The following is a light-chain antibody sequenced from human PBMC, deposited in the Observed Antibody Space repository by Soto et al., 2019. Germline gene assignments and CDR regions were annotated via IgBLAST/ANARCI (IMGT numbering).Light chain of an antibody. J-gene: IGKJ4*01. V-gene: IGKV1-5*01. CDR3: QQYSSYPLT. CDR1: ETINTW. CDR2: DAS. Sequence: DIQMTQAPSSLSVSVGDRVTITCRASETINTWLAWYQQKPGKAPKSLIYDASNLEPGVPSRLSGSGSGAEFTLTISSLQPDDLATYYCQQYSSYPLTFGGGTKVEL.